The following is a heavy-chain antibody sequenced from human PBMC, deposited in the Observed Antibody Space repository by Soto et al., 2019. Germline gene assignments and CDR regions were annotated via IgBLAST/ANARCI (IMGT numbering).Heavy chain of an antibody. Sequence: SETLSLTCAVYGGSFSGYYWSWIRQPPGKGLEWIGEINHSGSTNYNPSLKSRVTISVDTSKNQFSLKLSSVTAADTAVYYCARASNYDFWSGYYRAPLYYYGMDVSVQVSTVT. CDR3: ARASNYDFWSGYYRAPLYYYGMDV. CDR1: GGSFSGYY. CDR2: INHSGST. J-gene: IGHJ6*01. V-gene: IGHV4-34*01. D-gene: IGHD3-3*01.